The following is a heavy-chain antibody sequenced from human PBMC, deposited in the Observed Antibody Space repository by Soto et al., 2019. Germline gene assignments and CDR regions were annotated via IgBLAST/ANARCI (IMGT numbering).Heavy chain of an antibody. CDR2: IFSNDEQ. CDR1: GFSLSNARMG. J-gene: IGHJ4*02. Sequence: QVTLKESGPVLVKPTETLTLTCTVSGFSLSNARMGVSWIRQPPGKALEWLAPIFSNDEQSYSTSLKSRLTISKDTSKSQVVLTMTNMDPVDTATYYCARHVLLWFGETVYFDYWGQGTLVTVSS. CDR3: ARHVLLWFGETVYFDY. D-gene: IGHD3-10*01. V-gene: IGHV2-26*01.